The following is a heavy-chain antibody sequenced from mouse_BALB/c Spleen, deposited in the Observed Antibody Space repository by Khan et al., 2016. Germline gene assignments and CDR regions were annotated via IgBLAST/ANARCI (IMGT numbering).Heavy chain of an antibody. J-gene: IGHJ3*01. V-gene: IGHV1-7*01. CDR2: INPTTGYT. Sequence: QVQLQQSGAELAKPGASVKMSCKASGYTFTDYWMHWVKQRPGQGLEWIGYINPTTGYTEYNQKFKDKATLTADKSSSTAYVQLSSLTSEDSAVYYCVRSSYYYGSSYGWFAYWGQGTLVTVSA. CDR3: VRSSYYYGSSYGWFAY. CDR1: GYTFTDYW. D-gene: IGHD1-1*01.